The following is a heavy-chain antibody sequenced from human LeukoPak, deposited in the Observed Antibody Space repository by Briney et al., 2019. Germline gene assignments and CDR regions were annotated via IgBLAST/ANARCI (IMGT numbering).Heavy chain of an antibody. CDR2: ISYDESSK. J-gene: IGHJ1*01. Sequence: GRSLRLSCAASGFTFGSYAMHWVRQAPGKGLEWVAIISYDESSKYYADSVKGRFTISRDNSKNTLYLQMNSLRPEETAVYYCATELREGDSGSQYFQHWGQGTLVTVSS. CDR1: GFTFGSYA. CDR3: ATELREGDSGSQYFQH. D-gene: IGHD6-19*01. V-gene: IGHV3-30*04.